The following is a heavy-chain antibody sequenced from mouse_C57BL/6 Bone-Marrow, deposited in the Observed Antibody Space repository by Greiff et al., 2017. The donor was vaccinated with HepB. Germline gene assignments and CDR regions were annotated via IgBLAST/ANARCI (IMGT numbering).Heavy chain of an antibody. D-gene: IGHD1-1*01. J-gene: IGHJ1*03. CDR1: GYTFTSYW. V-gene: IGHV1-74*01. CDR2: IHPSDSDT. Sequence: QVHVKQSGAELVKPGASVKVSCKASGYTFTSYWMHWVKQRPGQGLEWIGRIHPSDSDTNYNQKFKGKATLTVDKSSSTAYMQLSSLTSEDSAVYYCAWGGSSHWYFDVWGTGTTVTVSS. CDR3: AWGGSSHWYFDV.